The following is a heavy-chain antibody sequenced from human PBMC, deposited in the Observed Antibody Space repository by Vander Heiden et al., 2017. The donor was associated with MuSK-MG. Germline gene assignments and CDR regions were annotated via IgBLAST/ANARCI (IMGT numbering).Heavy chain of an antibody. CDR3: AREDSARGYSGYDSWFDP. D-gene: IGHD5-12*01. Sequence: QVQLVQSGAEVKKPGSSVKVSCKASGGTFSSYAIRWVRQAPGQGLEWMGGIIPIFGIANYAQKFQGRVTITADKSTSTAYMELSSLRSEDTAVYYCAREDSARGYSGYDSWFDPWGQGTLVTVSS. CDR1: GGTFSSYA. V-gene: IGHV1-69*17. J-gene: IGHJ5*02. CDR2: IIPIFGIA.